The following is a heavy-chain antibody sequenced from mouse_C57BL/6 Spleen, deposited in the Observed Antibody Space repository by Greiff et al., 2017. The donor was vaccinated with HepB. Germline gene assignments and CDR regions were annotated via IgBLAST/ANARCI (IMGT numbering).Heavy chain of an antibody. D-gene: IGHD1-1*01. CDR3: ARTYYYGSSYVRYFDV. CDR1: GFSLTSYG. Sequence: VQLQESGPGLVQPSQSLSITCTVSGFSLTSYGVHWVRQSPGKGLEWLGVIWSGGSTDYNAAFISRLSISKDNSKSQVFFKMNSLQADDTAIYYCARTYYYGSSYVRYFDVWGTGTTVTVSS. J-gene: IGHJ1*03. V-gene: IGHV2-2*01. CDR2: IWSGGST.